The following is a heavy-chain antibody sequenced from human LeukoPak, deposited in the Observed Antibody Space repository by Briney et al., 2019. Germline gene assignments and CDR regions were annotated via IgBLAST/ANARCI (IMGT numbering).Heavy chain of an antibody. Sequence: GGSLRLSCAASGFTFSSYSMNWVRQAPGKGLEWVAVISYDGSNKYYADSVKGRFTISRDNSKNTLYLQMNSLRAEDTAVYYCARVGYPFHFDYWGQGTLVTVSS. V-gene: IGHV3-30*03. D-gene: IGHD3-22*01. CDR1: GFTFSSYS. CDR3: ARVGYPFHFDY. J-gene: IGHJ4*02. CDR2: ISYDGSNK.